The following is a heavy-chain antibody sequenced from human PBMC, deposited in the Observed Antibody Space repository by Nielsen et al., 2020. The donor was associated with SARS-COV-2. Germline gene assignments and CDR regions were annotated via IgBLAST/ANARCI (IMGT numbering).Heavy chain of an antibody. CDR2: ISYDGSNK. J-gene: IGHJ6*02. D-gene: IGHD3-3*01. Sequence: GESLKISCAASGFTFSSYAMHWVRQAPGKGLEWVAVISYDGSNKYYADSVKGRFTISRDNSKNTLYLQMNSLRAEDTAVYYCAKVAHYDFWSGLYGMDVWGQGTAVTVSS. CDR1: GFTFSSYA. CDR3: AKVAHYDFWSGLYGMDV. V-gene: IGHV3-30-3*01.